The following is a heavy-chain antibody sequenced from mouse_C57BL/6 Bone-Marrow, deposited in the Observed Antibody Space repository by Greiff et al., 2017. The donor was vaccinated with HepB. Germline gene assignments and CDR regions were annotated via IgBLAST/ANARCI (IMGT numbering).Heavy chain of an antibody. D-gene: IGHD1-1*01. V-gene: IGHV1-64*01. CDR3: ARLLRYHYAMDY. CDR1: GYTFTSYW. J-gene: IGHJ4*01. Sequence: VQLQQPGAELVKPGASVKLSCKASGYTFTSYWMHWVKQRPGQGLEWIGMIHPNSGSTNYNEKFKSKATLTVDKSSSTAYMQLSSLTYEDSAVYYCARLLRYHYAMDYWGQGTSVTVSS. CDR2: IHPNSGST.